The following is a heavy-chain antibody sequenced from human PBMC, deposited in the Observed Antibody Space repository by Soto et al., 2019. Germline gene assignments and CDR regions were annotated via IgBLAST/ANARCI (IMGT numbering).Heavy chain of an antibody. J-gene: IGHJ5*02. CDR3: ARDYYDSSSFDNWFDP. D-gene: IGHD3-22*01. Sequence: GASVKVSCKASGYTFTSYGVSWVRQGPGQGLEWMGWISGYNGNTNYAQKFQGRVTMTTDTSTRTAYMELRSLRSDDTAVYYCARDYYDSSSFDNWFDPWGQGTLVTVSS. CDR2: ISGYNGNT. CDR1: GYTFTSYG. V-gene: IGHV1-18*01.